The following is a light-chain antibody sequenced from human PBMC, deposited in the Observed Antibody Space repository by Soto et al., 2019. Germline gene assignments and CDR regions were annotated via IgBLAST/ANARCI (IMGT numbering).Light chain of an antibody. Sequence: DIVLTQSPGTLSLSPGERATLSCRASQSVSSNYLAWYQQKPGPAPRLLIYSASSRATGIPDRFSGSGSGTDFTLTINRLEPEDFAVYYCQQYGSSPRTFGQGTKVDIK. CDR2: SAS. CDR1: QSVSSNY. V-gene: IGKV3-20*01. CDR3: QQYGSSPRT. J-gene: IGKJ1*01.